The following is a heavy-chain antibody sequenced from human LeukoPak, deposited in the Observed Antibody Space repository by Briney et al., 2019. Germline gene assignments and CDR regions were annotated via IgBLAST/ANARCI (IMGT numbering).Heavy chain of an antibody. Sequence: ASVKVSCKVSGYTFTSYYMHWVRQAPGQGLEWMGIINPGDGSTTYAQKFQGRVTMTRDTSTSTVYMELSSLRSEDTAAYYCATDGRSYDSSAYYYFDYWGQGTLVTVSS. CDR3: ATDGRSYDSSAYYYFDY. J-gene: IGHJ4*02. CDR1: GYTFTSYY. V-gene: IGHV1-46*01. CDR2: INPGDGST. D-gene: IGHD3-22*01.